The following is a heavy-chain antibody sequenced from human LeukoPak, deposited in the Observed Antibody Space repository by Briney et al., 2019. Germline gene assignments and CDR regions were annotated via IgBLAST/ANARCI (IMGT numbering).Heavy chain of an antibody. V-gene: IGHV1-2*04. Sequence: ASVKVSCKASGYTFTGYYMHWVRQAPGQGLEWMGWINPNSGGTNYAQKFQGWVTMTRDTSISTAYMELSRLRFDDTAVYYCARARYSSSLDYWGQGTLVTVSS. D-gene: IGHD6-13*01. CDR2: INPNSGGT. J-gene: IGHJ4*02. CDR1: GYTFTGYY. CDR3: ARARYSSSLDY.